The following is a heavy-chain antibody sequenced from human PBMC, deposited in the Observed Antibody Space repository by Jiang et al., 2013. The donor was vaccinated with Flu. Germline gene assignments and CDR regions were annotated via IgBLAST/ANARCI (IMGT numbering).Heavy chain of an antibody. D-gene: IGHD3-10*01. V-gene: IGHV2-70*01. J-gene: IGHJ5*01. CDR3: ARIRRGSYYEKWFDS. Sequence: KPTQTLTLTCSFSGFSLSTSGMCVSWIRQPPGKALEWLALIDWDDDKYYNTSLKTRLTISKDTSKNQVVLRMTNMDPVDTATYYCARIRRGSYYEKWFDSWGQGTLVTVSS. CDR1: GFSLSTSGMC. CDR2: IDWDDDK.